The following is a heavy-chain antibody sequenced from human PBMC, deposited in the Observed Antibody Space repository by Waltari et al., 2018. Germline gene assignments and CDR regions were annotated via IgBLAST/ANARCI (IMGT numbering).Heavy chain of an antibody. J-gene: IGHJ3*02. CDR1: GFTFDDYA. CDR3: AKTRLSVPYSSSWGAFDI. CDR2: ISWNSGSI. V-gene: IGHV3-9*03. D-gene: IGHD6-13*01. Sequence: EVQLVESGGGLVQPGRSLRLSCAASGFTFDDYAMHWVRQAPGQGLEWVSGISWNSGSIGYADSVKGRFTISRDNAKNSLYLQMNSLRAEDMALYYCAKTRLSVPYSSSWGAFDIWGQGTMVTVSS.